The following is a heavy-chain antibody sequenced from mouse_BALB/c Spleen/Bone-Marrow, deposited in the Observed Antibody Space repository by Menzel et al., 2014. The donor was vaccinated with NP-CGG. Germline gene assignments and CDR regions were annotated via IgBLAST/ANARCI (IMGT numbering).Heavy chain of an antibody. J-gene: IGHJ2*01. CDR1: GFSLTSYG. D-gene: IGHD2-1*01. CDR3: AKRGNYGYFDY. Sequence: VQLQQSGPSLVQPSQSLSITCTVSGFSLTSYGVHWVRQSSGKGLEWLGVIWRGGSTDYYAAFMSRLSITKDNSKSQVFFKMNSLQADDTAIYYCAKRGNYGYFDYWGQGTTLTVSS. CDR2: IWRGGST. V-gene: IGHV2-5-1*01.